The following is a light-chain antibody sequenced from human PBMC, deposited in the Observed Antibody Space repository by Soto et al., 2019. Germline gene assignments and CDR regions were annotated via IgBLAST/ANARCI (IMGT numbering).Light chain of an antibody. V-gene: IGLV2-14*01. J-gene: IGLJ1*01. CDR3: SSYTSTSAYV. Sequence: QSALTQPASVSGSPGQSITISCTGTSSGVGGYDYVSWYQQHPGKVPKVMIYEVSNRPSGVSSRFSGSRSGNTASLTISGLQAEDEADYYCSSYTSTSAYVFGTGTKLTVL. CDR2: EVS. CDR1: SSGVGGYDY.